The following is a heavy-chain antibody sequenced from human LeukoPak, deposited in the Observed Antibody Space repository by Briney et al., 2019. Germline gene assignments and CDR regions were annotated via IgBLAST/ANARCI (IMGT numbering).Heavy chain of an antibody. CDR3: ARPVDTAMVGSFQH. J-gene: IGHJ1*01. CDR1: GFTFSSYA. V-gene: IGHV3-23*01. D-gene: IGHD5-18*01. CDR2: ISGSGGST. Sequence: GGSLRLSCAASGFTFSSYAMSWVRQAPGKGLEWVSAISGSGGSTYYADSVKGRSTISRDNSKNTLYLQMNSLRAEDTAVYYCARPVDTAMVGSFQHWGQGTLVTVSS.